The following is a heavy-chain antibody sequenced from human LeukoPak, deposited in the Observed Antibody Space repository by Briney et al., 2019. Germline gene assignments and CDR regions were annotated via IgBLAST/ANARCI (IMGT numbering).Heavy chain of an antibody. D-gene: IGHD5-24*01. V-gene: IGHV3-74*01. Sequence: GSLRLSCAASGFSFSNQWMHWFRQVPGKGLEWVSVIKTDGTTAIYADSVKGRFTISRDNVKSTVYLQMNSLRVGDTALYFCSTGARFYFDLWGLGTLVSVSS. CDR1: GFSFSNQW. CDR2: IKTDGTTA. CDR3: STGARFYFDL. J-gene: IGHJ4*02.